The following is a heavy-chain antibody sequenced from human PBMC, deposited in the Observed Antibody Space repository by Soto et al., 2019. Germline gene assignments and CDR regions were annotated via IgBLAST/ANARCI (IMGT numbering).Heavy chain of an antibody. J-gene: IGHJ3*02. V-gene: IGHV2-5*02. D-gene: IGHD2-21*02. Sequence: QITLKESGPTLVKPTQTLTLTCTFSGFSLSTSGVAVGWIRQPPGKALEWLALIYWDDDKRYSPSMKGRLTITRDTSKNQGVLIMTNMDPEDTATYYCAHRLTATAFDIWGQGTMVTVSS. CDR3: AHRLTATAFDI. CDR1: GFSLSTSGVA. CDR2: IYWDDDK.